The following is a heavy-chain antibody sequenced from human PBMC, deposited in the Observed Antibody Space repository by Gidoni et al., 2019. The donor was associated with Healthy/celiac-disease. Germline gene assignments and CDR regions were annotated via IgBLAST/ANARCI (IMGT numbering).Heavy chain of an antibody. CDR3: ARAADFWSGYYPDY. V-gene: IGHV1-3*01. D-gene: IGHD3-3*01. CDR2: INAGNGNT. J-gene: IGHJ4*02. Sequence: HVQLVQSGAEVQKPGASVKDSCKASCYPFTSYAIHWVRQAPGQRLEWLGWINAGNGNTKYAQKFQGRVTITRDTSASTAYRELSSLRSEDTAVDYCARAADFWSGYYPDYWGQGTLVTVSS. CDR1: CYPFTSYA.